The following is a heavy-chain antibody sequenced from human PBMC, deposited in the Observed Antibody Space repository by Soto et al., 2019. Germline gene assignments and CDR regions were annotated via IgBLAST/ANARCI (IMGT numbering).Heavy chain of an antibody. Sequence: QVQLQESGPGLVMPSGTLSLTCAVSGGYLSSSSYWSWVRQPPGQGLEWIGEINQSGSTSYNPSLKSRVIISQDKSKNQFFLNLNSVTAADTAVYSCATQNPGSYHFDYWGQGHLVTVSS. CDR3: ATQNPGSYHFDY. CDR1: GGYLSSSSY. V-gene: IGHV4-4*02. D-gene: IGHD3-10*01. J-gene: IGHJ4*02. CDR2: INQSGST.